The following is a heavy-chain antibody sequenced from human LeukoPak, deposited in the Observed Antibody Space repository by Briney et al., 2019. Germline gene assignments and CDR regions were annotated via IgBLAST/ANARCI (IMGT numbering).Heavy chain of an antibody. J-gene: IGHJ6*03. CDR3: ARDYDRPPFYYYYYYMDV. D-gene: IGHD3-9*01. Sequence: GGSLTLSCAASGFTFSSYALNWVRQAPGKGLEWVSYISSSGSTIYYADSVKGRFTISRDNAKNSLYLQMNSLRAVDTAVYYCARDYDRPPFYYYYYYMDVWGKGTTVTVSS. CDR2: ISSSGSTI. CDR1: GFTFSSYA. V-gene: IGHV3-48*03.